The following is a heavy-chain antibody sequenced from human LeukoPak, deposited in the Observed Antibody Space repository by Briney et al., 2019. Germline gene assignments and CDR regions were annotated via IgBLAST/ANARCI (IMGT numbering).Heavy chain of an antibody. CDR3: ARGGAARLHFQN. Sequence: SETLSLTCTVSGGSISSSSYYWGWIRQPPGKGLEWIGSIYYSGSTNYNPSLQSRVTISVDTSKNQFSLNLNSVTAADTAVYYCARGGAARLHFQNWGQGTLVTVSS. J-gene: IGHJ1*01. V-gene: IGHV4-39*07. D-gene: IGHD6-6*01. CDR1: GGSISSSSYY. CDR2: IYYSGST.